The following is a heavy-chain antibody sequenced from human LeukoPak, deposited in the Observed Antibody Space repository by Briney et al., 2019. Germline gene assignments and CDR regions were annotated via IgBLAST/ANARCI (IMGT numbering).Heavy chain of an antibody. CDR3: ARGMLFCGGDCYDY. V-gene: IGHV1-8*01. Sequence: GASVKVSCKASGYTFTSYDINWVRQATGQGLEWMGWTNPNSGNTGYAQKFQGRVTMTRNTSISTAYMELSSLRSEDTAVYYCARGMLFCGGDCYDYWGQGTLVTVSS. CDR1: GYTFTSYD. CDR2: TNPNSGNT. J-gene: IGHJ4*02. D-gene: IGHD2-21*01.